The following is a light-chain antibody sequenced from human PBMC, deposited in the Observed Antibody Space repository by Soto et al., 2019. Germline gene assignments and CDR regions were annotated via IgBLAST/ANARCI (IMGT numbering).Light chain of an antibody. V-gene: IGKV3-20*01. Sequence: EIVLTQSPGAMSLSPGERVTLSCRASQSISSNYLAWYQQKPGQAPRLLIYGASSRATGIPDRFSGSGSGTDFTLTISRLDPEDFAVYYCQQYGGSPHTFGQGTKLEI. CDR1: QSISSNY. CDR3: QQYGGSPHT. J-gene: IGKJ2*01. CDR2: GAS.